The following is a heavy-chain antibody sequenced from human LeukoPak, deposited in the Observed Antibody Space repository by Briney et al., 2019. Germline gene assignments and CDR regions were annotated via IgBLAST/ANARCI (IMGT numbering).Heavy chain of an antibody. Sequence: TPSETLSLTCAVYGGSFSGYYWSWIRQPPGKGLEWIGEINHSGSTNHNPSLKSRVTISVDTSKNQFSLKLSSVTAADTAVYYCARDTPPDYVGNWFDPWGQGTLVTVSS. CDR1: GGSFSGYY. CDR3: ARDTPPDYVGNWFDP. CDR2: INHSGST. V-gene: IGHV4-34*01. J-gene: IGHJ5*02. D-gene: IGHD4-17*01.